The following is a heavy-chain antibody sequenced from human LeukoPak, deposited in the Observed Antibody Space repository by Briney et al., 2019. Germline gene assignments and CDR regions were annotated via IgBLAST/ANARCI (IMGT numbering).Heavy chain of an antibody. Sequence: SGGSLRLSCAASGFTFSSYAMSWVRQAPGKGLEWVSVISGSGGSTYYADSVKGRFTISRDNSKNTLYLQMNSLRAEDTAVYYCAKDRAPYCSGGSCYDLVYWGQGTLVTVSS. CDR1: GFTFSSYA. D-gene: IGHD2-15*01. CDR2: ISGSGGST. CDR3: AKDRAPYCSGGSCYDLVY. J-gene: IGHJ4*02. V-gene: IGHV3-23*01.